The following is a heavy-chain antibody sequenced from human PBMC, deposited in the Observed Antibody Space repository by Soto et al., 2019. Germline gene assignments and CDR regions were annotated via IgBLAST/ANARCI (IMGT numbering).Heavy chain of an antibody. Sequence: QLQLQESGPGLVKPSETLSLTCTVSGGSISSSSYYWGWIRQPPGKGLEWIGSIYYSGSTYYNPSLKSRVTISVDTSKNQFSLKLSSVTAADTAVYYCASLVTYYYDSSGYYPPLDYWGQGTLVTVSS. CDR1: GGSISSSSYY. CDR3: ASLVTYYYDSSGYYPPLDY. CDR2: IYYSGST. J-gene: IGHJ4*02. V-gene: IGHV4-39*01. D-gene: IGHD3-22*01.